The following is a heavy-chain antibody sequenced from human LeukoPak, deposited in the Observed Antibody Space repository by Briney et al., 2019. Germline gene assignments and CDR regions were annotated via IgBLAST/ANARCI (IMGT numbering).Heavy chain of an antibody. D-gene: IGHD2-2*01. J-gene: IGHJ6*03. CDR2: IYYSGST. Sequence: SETLSLTCTVSGGSTSSYYWSWIRQPPGKGLEWIGYIYYSGSTNYNPSLKSRVTISVDTSKNQFSLKLSSVTAADTAVYYCARVGSTSCPRLVGCTYYYYYMDVWGKGTTVTVSS. V-gene: IGHV4-59*01. CDR3: ARVGSTSCPRLVGCTYYYYYMDV. CDR1: GGSTSSYY.